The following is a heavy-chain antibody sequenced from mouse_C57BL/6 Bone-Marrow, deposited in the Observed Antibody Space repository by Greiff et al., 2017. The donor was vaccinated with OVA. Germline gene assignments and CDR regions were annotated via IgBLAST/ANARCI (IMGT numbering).Heavy chain of an antibody. CDR2: IDPSDSET. D-gene: IGHD1-1*01. CDR1: GYTFTSYW. CDR3: ARDYGSSYGY. Sequence: QVQLQQPGAELVRPGSSVKLSCKASGYTFTSYWMHWVKQRPIQGLEWIGNIDPSDSETHYNQKFKDKATLTVDKPSSTAYMQLSSLTSEDSAVYYCARDYGSSYGYWGQGTTLTVSS. J-gene: IGHJ2*01. V-gene: IGHV1-52*01.